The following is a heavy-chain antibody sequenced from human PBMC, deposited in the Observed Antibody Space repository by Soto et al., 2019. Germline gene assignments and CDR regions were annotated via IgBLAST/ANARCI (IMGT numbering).Heavy chain of an antibody. CDR1: GFTFRTYA. Sequence: EVQLLESGGGLVQPGGSLRLSCAASGFTFRTYAMSWVRQAPGKGLEWVSTISGSGGAVYQPDSVKGRFTISRDNSKNTVYLQMNSLRAEDTAVYYCAKDAAMVSSTFNYFDYWGQGTLVAVSS. V-gene: IGHV3-23*01. CDR3: AKDAAMVSSTFNYFDY. CDR2: ISGSGGAV. D-gene: IGHD6-13*01. J-gene: IGHJ4*02.